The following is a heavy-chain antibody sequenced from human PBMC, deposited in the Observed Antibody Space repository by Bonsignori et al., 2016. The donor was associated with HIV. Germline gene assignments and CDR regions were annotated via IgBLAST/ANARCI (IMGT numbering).Heavy chain of an antibody. CDR1: GFIVSNVY. Sequence: GGSLRLSCAASGFIVSNVYMNWVRQAPGKGLEWLSVIHRDGTIENAESVKGRFTISRDNSKNTLYLQINSLRAEDTAIYYCARLNFGEDYWGQGTLVTVSS. D-gene: IGHD3-10*01. V-gene: IGHV3-53*01. J-gene: IGHJ4*02. CDR3: ARLNFGEDY. CDR2: IHRDGTI.